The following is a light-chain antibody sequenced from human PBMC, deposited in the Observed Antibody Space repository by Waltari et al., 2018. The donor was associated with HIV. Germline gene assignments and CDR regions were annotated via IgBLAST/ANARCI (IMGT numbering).Light chain of an antibody. Sequence: QSALTQPRSVSGSPGQSVAISCSEISSDFGGPHFVSWYQQQPGKDPKLIIYDVIKRPSGVPDRFSASLSGNMATLTISGLQTEDEADYYCCSYAGFNTFVFGSGTKVTVL. J-gene: IGLJ1*01. CDR3: CSYAGFNTFV. CDR2: DVI. CDR1: SSDFGGPHF. V-gene: IGLV2-11*01.